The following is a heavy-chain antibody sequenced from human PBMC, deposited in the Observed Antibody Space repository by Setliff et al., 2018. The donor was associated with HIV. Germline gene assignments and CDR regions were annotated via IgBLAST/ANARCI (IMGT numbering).Heavy chain of an antibody. CDR2: IMPILGTP. Sequence: GASVKVSCRSSAQNFDSYVLTWVRQAPGQGLEWMGGIMPILGTPNYAEKFQGRVTITADAATPTAYLELSSLRSEDTAIYYCATGSAGGNYYFDYWGLGTLVTVSS. CDR1: AQNFDSYV. J-gene: IGHJ4*02. D-gene: IGHD3-10*01. CDR3: ATGSAGGNYYFDY. V-gene: IGHV1-69*13.